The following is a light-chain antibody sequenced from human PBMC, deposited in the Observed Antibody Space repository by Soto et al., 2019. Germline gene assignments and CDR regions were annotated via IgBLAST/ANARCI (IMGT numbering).Light chain of an antibody. J-gene: IGKJ4*01. CDR2: ATS. V-gene: IGKV1-12*01. Sequence: DIQMTQSPSSVSASVGDRVIITCRASQDLSRWLAWYQQKAGKAPQLLIYATSTLQSGVPSRFSGSGSGTEFTLTISSLQPEDFATYYCQQANSFPHTLSGGTRVEIK. CDR3: QQANSFPHT. CDR1: QDLSRW.